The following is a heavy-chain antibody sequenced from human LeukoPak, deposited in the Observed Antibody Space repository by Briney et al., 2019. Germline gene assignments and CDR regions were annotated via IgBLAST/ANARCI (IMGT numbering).Heavy chain of an antibody. V-gene: IGHV3-53*05. CDR3: AKCGITIFGVIKSPFDY. Sequence: PGGSLRLSCAASGFTVSSSYMSWVRQAPGRGLEWVSLIYSGGSTYYAASVKGRFTISRDNSKNTLYLQMNSLRAEDTAVYYCAKCGITIFGVIKSPFDYWGQGTLVTVSS. J-gene: IGHJ4*02. D-gene: IGHD3-3*01. CDR2: IYSGGST. CDR1: GFTVSSSY.